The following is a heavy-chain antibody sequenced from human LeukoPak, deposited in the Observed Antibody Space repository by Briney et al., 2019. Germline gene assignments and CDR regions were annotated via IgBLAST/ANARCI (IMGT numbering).Heavy chain of an antibody. CDR2: INPNSGGT. D-gene: IGHD1-14*01. J-gene: IGHJ6*03. Sequence: EASVKVSCKASGYTFTGYYMHWVRQAPGQGLEWMGWINPNSGGTNYAQKFQGRVTMTRDTSISTAYMELSRLRSDDTAVYYCARDRNPYYYYYMDVWGKGTTVTVSS. CDR1: GYTFTGYY. CDR3: ARDRNPYYYYYMDV. V-gene: IGHV1-2*02.